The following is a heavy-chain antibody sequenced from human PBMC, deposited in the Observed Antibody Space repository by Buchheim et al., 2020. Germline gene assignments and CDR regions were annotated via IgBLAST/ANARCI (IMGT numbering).Heavy chain of an antibody. J-gene: IGHJ4*02. D-gene: IGHD6-13*01. V-gene: IGHV3-30*03. CDR1: GFSFSDYV. Sequence: QVQLVESGGGVVQPGRSLRLSCAASGFSFSDYVMHWVRQAPGKGLEWVAVISYDGRNQSYVDAVTGRFTISRDNSKSTVYLQMNSLSTEDTAVFYCARSPYNSSWYTSFYFDFWGQGT. CDR3: ARSPYNSSWYTSFYFDF. CDR2: ISYDGRNQ.